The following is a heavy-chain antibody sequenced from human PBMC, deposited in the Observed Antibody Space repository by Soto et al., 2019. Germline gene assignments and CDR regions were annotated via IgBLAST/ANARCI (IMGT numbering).Heavy chain of an antibody. Sequence: EVQLLESGGGLVQPGGSLRLSCAASGFTFSSYAMSWVRQAPGKGLEWVSAISGSGGSTYYADSVKGRFTISRDNSKNTLDLQMNSLRAEDTAVYYCAKALLAASGKGRIFDYWGQGTLVTVSS. CDR1: GFTFSSYA. CDR3: AKALLAASGKGRIFDY. V-gene: IGHV3-23*01. J-gene: IGHJ4*02. D-gene: IGHD6-13*01. CDR2: ISGSGGST.